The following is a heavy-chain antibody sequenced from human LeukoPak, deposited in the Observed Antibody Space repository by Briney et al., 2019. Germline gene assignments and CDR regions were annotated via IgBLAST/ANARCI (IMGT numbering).Heavy chain of an antibody. J-gene: IGHJ3*02. CDR1: GFTFSSYA. V-gene: IGHV3-7*01. CDR3: AREVDSSASGSAFDI. Sequence: GGSLRLSGAASGFTFSSYAMTWVRQAPGKGLEWAASIKQDGSETYFVASVRGRFTISRDNAKNSLYLQMNSLRAEDTAVYYCAREVDSSASGSAFDIWGQGTTVTVSS. D-gene: IGHD3-22*01. CDR2: IKQDGSET.